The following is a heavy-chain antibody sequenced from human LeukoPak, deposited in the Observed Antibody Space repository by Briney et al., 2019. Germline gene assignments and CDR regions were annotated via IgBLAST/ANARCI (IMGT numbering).Heavy chain of an antibody. CDR3: ARALYPYYYDSSGGDAFDI. CDR1: GYTFTSYD. Sequence: ASVKVSCKASGYTFTSYDINWVRQATGQGLEWMGWMNPNSGNTGYAQKFRGRVTMTRNTSISTAYMELSSLRSEDTAVYYCARALYPYYYDSSGGDAFDIWGQGTMVTVSS. CDR2: MNPNSGNT. V-gene: IGHV1-8*01. J-gene: IGHJ3*02. D-gene: IGHD3-22*01.